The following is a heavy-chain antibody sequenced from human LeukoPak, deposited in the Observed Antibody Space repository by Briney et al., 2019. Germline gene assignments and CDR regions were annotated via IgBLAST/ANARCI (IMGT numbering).Heavy chain of an antibody. CDR1: GFTFSTFF. V-gene: IGHV3-23*01. CDR2: ISGSGGNT. CDR3: AKGGYFDF. Sequence: GGSLRLSCVASGFTFSTFFMTWVRRAPGKGLEWVSAISGSGGNTYYTDSVKGRFTISRDNSKNTLYLQMNNLRAEDTALYHCAKGGYFDFWGQGALVTVSS. J-gene: IGHJ4*02.